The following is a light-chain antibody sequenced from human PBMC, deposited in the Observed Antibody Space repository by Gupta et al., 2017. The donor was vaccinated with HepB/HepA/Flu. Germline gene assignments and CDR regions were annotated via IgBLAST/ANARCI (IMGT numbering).Light chain of an antibody. V-gene: IGLV2-14*01. Sequence: QSARTQPAPVSLSPGKSITISCTGTSSDVGGYNYVSWYQQHPGKAPKLIIYDFRNRPSGVSNLFACSKSCNTAYWIISGLQAEDESYDDCSSYTSSRAPGVFGGGTKLTVL. CDR3: SSYTSSRAPGV. CDR1: SSDVGGYNY. J-gene: IGLJ2*01. CDR2: DFR.